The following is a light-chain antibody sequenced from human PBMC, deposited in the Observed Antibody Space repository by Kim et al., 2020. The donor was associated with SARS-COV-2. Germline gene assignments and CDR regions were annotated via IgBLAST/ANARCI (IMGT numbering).Light chain of an antibody. CDR3: QQYNSFPWT. CDR1: QSISRW. Sequence: APVGDRVTLTRGATQSISRWLAWYKQKPGRAPKILGYDASSLESGVPPRVSGSGSGTEFTLTISSLQPDDFATYYCQQYNSFPWTFGQGTKVDIK. V-gene: IGKV1-5*01. CDR2: DAS. J-gene: IGKJ1*01.